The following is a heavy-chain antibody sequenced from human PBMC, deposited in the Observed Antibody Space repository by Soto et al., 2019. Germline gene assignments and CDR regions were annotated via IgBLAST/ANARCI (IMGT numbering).Heavy chain of an antibody. D-gene: IGHD2-15*01. CDR3: AGTYCSGGSCYSNWFDP. J-gene: IGHJ5*02. V-gene: IGHV1-3*01. Sequence: ASVKVSCKASGYTFTSYAMHWVRQAPGQRLEWMGWINAGNGNTKYSQKFQGRVTITRDTSASTAYMELSSLRSEDTAVYYCAGTYCSGGSCYSNWFDPWGQGTLVTVSS. CDR2: INAGNGNT. CDR1: GYTFTSYA.